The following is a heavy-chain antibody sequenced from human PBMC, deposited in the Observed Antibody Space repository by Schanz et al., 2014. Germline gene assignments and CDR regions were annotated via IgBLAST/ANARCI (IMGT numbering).Heavy chain of an antibody. CDR1: GGTFRSYT. Sequence: QVQLVQSGAEVKKPGSSVKVSCKASGGTFRSYTVSWVRQAPGQGLEWRGRITPTLGKVDYAQKFQGSVTITADISTSTAYMQLISLTSEDTAVSYCAGDAQYYYGSGRGYWGQGTLVTVST. CDR3: AGDAQYYYGSGRGY. V-gene: IGHV1-69*08. D-gene: IGHD3-10*01. J-gene: IGHJ4*02. CDR2: ITPTLGKV.